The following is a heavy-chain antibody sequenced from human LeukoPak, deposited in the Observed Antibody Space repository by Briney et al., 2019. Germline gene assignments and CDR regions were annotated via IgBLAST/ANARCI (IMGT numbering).Heavy chain of an antibody. J-gene: IGHJ4*02. CDR1: GGSISSYY. CDR3: ARDKGGISGFDY. V-gene: IGHV4-59*01. D-gene: IGHD2-15*01. Sequence: SETLSLTSTVSGGSISSYYWSWIRQPPGKGLEWIGYIYYSGSTNYNPSLKSRVTISVDTSKNQFSLKLSSVTAADTAVYYCARDKGGISGFDYWGQGTLVTVSS. CDR2: IYYSGST.